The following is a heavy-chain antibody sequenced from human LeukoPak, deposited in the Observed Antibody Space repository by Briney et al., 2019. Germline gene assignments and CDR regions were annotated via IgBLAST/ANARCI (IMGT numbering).Heavy chain of an antibody. Sequence: GGSLRLSCTASGFPFDKYAMHWVRQAPGKGLEWVALIWYDGSNKYYVDSVKGRFTISRDNSKNTVSLEMNSLRVEDTAFYYCARGTSSDGNVLDPWGQGTQVTVSS. J-gene: IGHJ5*02. D-gene: IGHD2-2*01. CDR3: ARGTSSDGNVLDP. CDR1: GFPFDKYA. V-gene: IGHV3-33*01. CDR2: IWYDGSNK.